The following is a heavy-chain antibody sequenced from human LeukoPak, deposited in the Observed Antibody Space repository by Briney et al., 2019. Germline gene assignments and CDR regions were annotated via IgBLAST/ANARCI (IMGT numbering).Heavy chain of an antibody. CDR3: ARIPHDSSGYASYYYYMDV. CDR2: ISSSGSTI. D-gene: IGHD3-22*01. CDR1: GFTFSSYS. Sequence: GGSLRLSCAASGFTFSSYSMNWVRQAPGKGLEWVSYISSSGSTIYYADSVKGRFTISRDNAKNSLYLQMNSLRAEDTAVYYCARIPHDSSGYASYYYYMDVWGKGTTVTVSS. J-gene: IGHJ6*03. V-gene: IGHV3-48*04.